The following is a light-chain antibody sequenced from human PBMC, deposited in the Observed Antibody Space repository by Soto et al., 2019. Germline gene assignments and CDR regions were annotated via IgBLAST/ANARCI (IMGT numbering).Light chain of an antibody. V-gene: IGLV1-44*01. CDR2: NNN. Sequence: QSVLTQPPSASGTPGQRVTISCSGGNSNIGSNTVIWYQHLPGTAPKLLIYNNNQRPSGVPDRFSGSKSGTSSSLTISGLQAEDEADYYCCSYAGSASFAVFGGGTKLTV. CDR1: NSNIGSNT. CDR3: CSYAGSASFAV. J-gene: IGLJ2*01.